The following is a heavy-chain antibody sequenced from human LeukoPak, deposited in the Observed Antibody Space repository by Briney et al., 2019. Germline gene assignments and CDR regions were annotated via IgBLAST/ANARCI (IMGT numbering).Heavy chain of an antibody. CDR3: ARGKSDIDF. V-gene: IGHV3-7*01. CDR2: IKYDGSEK. J-gene: IGHJ4*02. Sequence: GGSLRLSCAASGFTFSTYWMSWVRQAPGKGLEWVASIKYDGSEKYYADSVKGRFTISRDNAKNSLYLQMSSLRAEDTAVYYCARGKSDIDFWGQGTLVTVSS. D-gene: IGHD2-21*02. CDR1: GFTFSTYW.